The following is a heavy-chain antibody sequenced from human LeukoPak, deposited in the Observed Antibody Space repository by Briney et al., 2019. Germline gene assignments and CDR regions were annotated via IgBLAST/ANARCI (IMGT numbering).Heavy chain of an antibody. J-gene: IGHJ4*02. Sequence: SETLSLTCTVSGGSISSYYWSWIRQPPGKGLEWIGYIDYSGSTNYNPSLKSRVTISLDTSKRQFSLRLNSVTAADTAVYYCAREGDSGSYLYWGQGILVTVSS. D-gene: IGHD1-26*01. CDR1: GGSISSYY. CDR2: IDYSGST. CDR3: AREGDSGSYLY. V-gene: IGHV4-59*01.